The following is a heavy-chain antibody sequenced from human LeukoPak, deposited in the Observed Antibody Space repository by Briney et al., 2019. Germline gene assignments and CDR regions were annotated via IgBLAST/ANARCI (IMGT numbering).Heavy chain of an antibody. CDR1: GFTFSSYS. CDR2: LSSRGSPI. D-gene: IGHD2-2*01. Sequence: GGSLRLSCAASGFTFSSYSMNWVRQAPGKGLEWVSYLSSRGSPIYYADSVKGRFTISRDNAKNSLYLQMNSLRAEDTAVYYCARDRSCSSTSCSHPGDFDYWGQGTLVTVSS. J-gene: IGHJ4*02. V-gene: IGHV3-48*04. CDR3: ARDRSCSSTSCSHPGDFDY.